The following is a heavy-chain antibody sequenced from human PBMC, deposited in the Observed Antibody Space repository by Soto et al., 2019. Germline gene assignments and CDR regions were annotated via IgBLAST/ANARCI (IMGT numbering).Heavy chain of an antibody. D-gene: IGHD2-2*01. CDR2: IIPIFDTA. Sequence: SVKVSCKASGGTFSSYAISWVRQAPGQWLEWMGGIIPIFDTANYAQKFQGRVTMPADESTSTAYMELSSLRSEDTAVYYCARHDCISSSCYYYYYYSMDVWGQGTTVTVSS. J-gene: IGHJ6*02. V-gene: IGHV1-69*13. CDR3: ARHDCISSSCYYYYYYSMDV. CDR1: GGTFSSYA.